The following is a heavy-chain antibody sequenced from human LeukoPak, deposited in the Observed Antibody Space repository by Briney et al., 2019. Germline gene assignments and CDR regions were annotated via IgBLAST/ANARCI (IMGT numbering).Heavy chain of an antibody. CDR2: IYHSGSA. D-gene: IGHD5-18*01. CDR3: ARDVGTALVAGDY. V-gene: IGHV4-4*02. J-gene: IGHJ4*02. CDR1: GGSISSNNW. Sequence: SETLSLTCGVSGGSISSNNWWSWLRPPPGQGLEWIGEIYHSGSANYNPSLKSRVTISVDKSKNQLSLKLISVTAADTAVYYCARDVGTALVAGDYWGQGTLVTVSS.